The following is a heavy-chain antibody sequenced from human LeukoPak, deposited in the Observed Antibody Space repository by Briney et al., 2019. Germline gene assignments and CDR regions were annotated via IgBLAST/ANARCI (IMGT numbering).Heavy chain of an antibody. CDR2: ISAYNGNT. J-gene: IGHJ4*02. CDR1: GYTFTSYG. D-gene: IGHD3-22*01. V-gene: IGHV1-18*01. Sequence: ASVKVSCKASGYTFTSYGISWVRQAPGQGLEWMGWISAYNGNTNYAQKLQGRVIMTTDTSTSTAYMKLRSLRSDDTAVYYCARSGPYDSSGYCYDYWGQGTLVTVSS. CDR3: ARSGPYDSSGYCYDY.